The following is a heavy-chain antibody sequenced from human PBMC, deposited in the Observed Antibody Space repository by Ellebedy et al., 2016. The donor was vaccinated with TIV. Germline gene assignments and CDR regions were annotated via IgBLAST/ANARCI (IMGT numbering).Heavy chain of an antibody. V-gene: IGHV1-69*13. CDR1: GGTFSSHA. J-gene: IGHJ6*02. Sequence: SVKVSCXASGGTFSSHAISWVRKAPGQGPEWMGGIIPLFGTADYAQKFQGRVSITADDSTSTAYMEVSSLRSDDTAVYYCATPPGRPQVGGNYYYSLEVWGQGATVTVSS. D-gene: IGHD1-26*01. CDR3: ATPPGRPQVGGNYYYSLEV. CDR2: IIPLFGTA.